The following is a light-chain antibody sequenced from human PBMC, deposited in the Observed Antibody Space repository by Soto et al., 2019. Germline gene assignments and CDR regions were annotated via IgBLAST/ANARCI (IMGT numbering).Light chain of an antibody. CDR2: GAS. J-gene: IGKJ5*01. CDR1: QSVSSSY. V-gene: IGKV3D-15*01. Sequence: PGERATLSCRASQSVSSSYLAWYQQKPGQAPRLLIYGASSRATGIPDRFSGSGSGTEFTLTISSLQSEDFAVYYCQQYNNWPFTFGQGTRLEIK. CDR3: QQYNNWPFT.